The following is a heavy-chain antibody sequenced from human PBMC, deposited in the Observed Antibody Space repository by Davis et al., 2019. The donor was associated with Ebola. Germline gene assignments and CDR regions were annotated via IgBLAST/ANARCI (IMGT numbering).Heavy chain of an antibody. CDR1: GGSFSGYY. CDR2: INHSRST. Sequence: SETLSLTCAVYGGSFSGYYWSWIRQPPGKGLEWIGEINHSRSTNYNPSLKSRVTMSVDTSKNQFSLKLSSVTAADTAVYYCARAGILWFGELLHYYYGMDVWGQGTTVTVSS. D-gene: IGHD3-10*01. CDR3: ARAGILWFGELLHYYYGMDV. J-gene: IGHJ6*02. V-gene: IGHV4-34*01.